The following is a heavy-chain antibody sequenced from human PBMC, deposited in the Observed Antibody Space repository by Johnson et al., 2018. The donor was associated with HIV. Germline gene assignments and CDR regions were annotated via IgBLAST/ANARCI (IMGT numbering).Heavy chain of an antibody. Sequence: VQLVESGGGLVQPGRSLRLSCAASGFTFADYAIHWVRQAPGKGLEWVSAIIGSGGSTYYADSVKGRFTISRDNSKNTLYLQMNSLRAEDTAVYYCATAARLFDAFDIWGQGTMVTVSS. D-gene: IGHD6-6*01. CDR3: ATAARLFDAFDI. V-gene: IGHV3-23*04. CDR1: GFTFADYA. J-gene: IGHJ3*02. CDR2: IIGSGGST.